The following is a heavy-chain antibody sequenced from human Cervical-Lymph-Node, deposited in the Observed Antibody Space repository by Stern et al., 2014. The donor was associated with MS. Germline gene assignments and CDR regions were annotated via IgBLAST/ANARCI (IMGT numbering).Heavy chain of an antibody. Sequence: QVQLQESGPGLVKPSQTLSLTCTVSGGSISSGHYFWNWIRQPAGKGLEWIGRIYTSGSTDYSVSLKSRVTISRDTSKNKISLRRSSVTAADTAVYYCARDRPTAGSFSDFYYYYGLDVWGRGTTVTVSS. D-gene: IGHD1-26*01. V-gene: IGHV4-61*02. CDR3: ARDRPTAGSFSDFYYYYGLDV. CDR1: GGSISSGHYF. CDR2: IYTSGST. J-gene: IGHJ6*02.